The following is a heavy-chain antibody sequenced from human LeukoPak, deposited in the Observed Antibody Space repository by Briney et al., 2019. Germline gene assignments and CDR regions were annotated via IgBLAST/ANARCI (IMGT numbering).Heavy chain of an antibody. V-gene: IGHV3-7*01. Sequence: GGSLRLSCAASGFTLSSYWMSWVRQAPGKGLEWVANIKYDGSEIHYVDSVKGRFTISRDMAKNSVNLQMNGLRAEDTAVYYCARDIAAAGLFFDSWGQGTLVTASS. D-gene: IGHD6-13*01. J-gene: IGHJ4*02. CDR2: IKYDGSEI. CDR3: ARDIAAAGLFFDS. CDR1: GFTLSSYW.